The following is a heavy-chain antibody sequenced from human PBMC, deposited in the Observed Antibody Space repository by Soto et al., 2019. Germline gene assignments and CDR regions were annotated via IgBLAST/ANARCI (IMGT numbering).Heavy chain of an antibody. D-gene: IGHD5-18*01. V-gene: IGHV4-31*03. CDR3: ARTPEDTAMPYTFDY. Sequence: QVQLQESGPGLVKPSQTLSLTCTVSGGSISSGSYYWSWIRQHPGKGLEWIGYIYYSGTTYYNPSLKSRITISLDTSKNQFSLKLSSVTAADTAVYYCARTPEDTAMPYTFDYWGQGTLVTVSS. CDR2: IYYSGTT. J-gene: IGHJ4*02. CDR1: GGSISSGSYY.